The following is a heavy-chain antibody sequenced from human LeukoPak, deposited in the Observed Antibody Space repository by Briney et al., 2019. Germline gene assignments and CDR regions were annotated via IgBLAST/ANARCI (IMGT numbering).Heavy chain of an antibody. V-gene: IGHV3-23*01. CDR1: GFTFSNYA. CDR2: ISGSGGRT. J-gene: IGHJ3*02. CDR3: AKDPNGDYIGAFDI. Sequence: GGSLRLSCTAAGFTFSNYAMTWVRQAPGKGLVWVSSISGSGGRTYYADSVQGRFTISRDNSKNTLYLQMNSLRAEDTAVYYCAKDPNGDYIGAFDIWGQGTMVSVPS. D-gene: IGHD4-17*01.